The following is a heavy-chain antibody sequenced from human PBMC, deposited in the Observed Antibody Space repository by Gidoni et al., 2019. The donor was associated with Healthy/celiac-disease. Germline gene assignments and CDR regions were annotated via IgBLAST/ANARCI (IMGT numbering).Heavy chain of an antibody. CDR1: GFTFSDDY. V-gene: IGHV3-11*06. D-gene: IGHD3-9*01. CDR2: ISSSSSYT. J-gene: IGHJ4*02. CDR3: AIGLLELRYFDWLTEGLDS. Sequence: QVQLVESGGGLVKHGGSLRLSWAASGFTFSDDYLGWISTAPGKGLEWVSYISSSSSYTNYADSVKGRFTISRDNAKNSLYLQMNSLRADDTAFYYCAIGLLELRYFDWLTEGLDSWGQGTLVTVSS.